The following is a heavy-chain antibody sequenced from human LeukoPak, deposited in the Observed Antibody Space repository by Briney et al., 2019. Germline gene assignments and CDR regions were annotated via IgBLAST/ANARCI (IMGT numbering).Heavy chain of an antibody. CDR3: ARSPSAGWFDP. CDR1: GGSIISGSYY. V-gene: IGHV4-61*02. Sequence: PSETLSLTCTVSGGSIISGSYYWSWIRQPAGKGLEWIGRISSSGNTNYNPSLKSRVTISIDTSKNQFSLKLSSVTAADTAVYYYARSPSAGWFDPWGQGTLVTVSS. CDR2: ISSSGNT. J-gene: IGHJ5*02.